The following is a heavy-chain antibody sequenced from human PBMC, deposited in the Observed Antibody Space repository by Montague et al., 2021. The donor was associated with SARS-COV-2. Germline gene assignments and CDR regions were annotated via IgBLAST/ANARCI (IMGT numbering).Heavy chain of an antibody. Sequence: SLRLSCAASGFNFRSYYIHWVRQAPGSGLVWVSRIDNDGRGTIYADSVKGRFTISRDNSKNTLYLQMDSLRPEDTAVYYCAREGYRSGSFYIDYWGQGTLVTVSS. CDR3: AREGYRSGSFYIDY. J-gene: IGHJ4*01. CDR2: IDNDGRGT. V-gene: IGHV3-74*01. CDR1: GFNFRSYY. D-gene: IGHD1-26*01.